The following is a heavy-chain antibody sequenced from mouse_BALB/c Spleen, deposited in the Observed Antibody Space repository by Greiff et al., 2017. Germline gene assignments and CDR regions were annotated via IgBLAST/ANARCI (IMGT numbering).Heavy chain of an antibody. V-gene: IGHV3-8*02. D-gene: IGHD1-1*01. CDR2: ISYSGST. Sequence: EVKLVESGPSLVKPSQTLSLTCSVTGDSITSGYWNWIRKFPGNKLEYMGYISYSGSTYYNPSLKSRISITRDTSKNQYYLQLNSVTTEDTATYYCARYDYGSSWFAYWGQGTLVTVSA. J-gene: IGHJ3*01. CDR1: GDSITSGY. CDR3: ARYDYGSSWFAY.